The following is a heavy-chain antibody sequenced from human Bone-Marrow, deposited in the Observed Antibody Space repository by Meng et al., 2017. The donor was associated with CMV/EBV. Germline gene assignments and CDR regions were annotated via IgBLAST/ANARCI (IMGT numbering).Heavy chain of an antibody. V-gene: IGHV4-61*01. CDR2: IYYSGST. J-gene: IGHJ4*02. CDR1: GGSVSSGSYY. D-gene: IGHD6-13*01. Sequence: SETLSLTCTVSGGSVSSGSYYWSWIRQPPGKGLEWIGYIYYSGSTNYNPSLKSRVTISVDTSKNQFSLKLSSVTAADTAVYYCARTPGYSSSWYYDYWGQGTLVTVS. CDR3: ARTPGYSSSWYYDY.